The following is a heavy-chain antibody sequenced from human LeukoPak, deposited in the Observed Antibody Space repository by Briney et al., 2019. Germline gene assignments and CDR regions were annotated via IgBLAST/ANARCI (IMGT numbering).Heavy chain of an antibody. CDR3: ARGYYDILTGYYNPPFDY. CDR2: INPNSGGT. V-gene: IGHV1-2*02. D-gene: IGHD3-9*01. J-gene: IGHJ4*02. Sequence: GASVKVSCKASGYTFTGYYMHWVRQAPGQGLEWMGWINPNSGGTNYAQKFQGRVTMTRDTSISTAYMELSRLRSDDTAVYYCARGYYDILTGYYNPPFDYWGQGTLATVSS. CDR1: GYTFTGYY.